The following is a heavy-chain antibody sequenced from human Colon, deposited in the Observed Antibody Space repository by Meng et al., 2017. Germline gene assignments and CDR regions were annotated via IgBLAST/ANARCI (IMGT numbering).Heavy chain of an antibody. CDR3: ARDWGDVRGGFDF. V-gene: IGHV6-1*01. Sequence: QPSVHGSVQPRPTPSRTWAMSGDIVSNNIAAGNWIRQSPSRGLGWLGRTYYRSKYYNDYALSVTSRITINPDTSKNQFSLQLNSVTPEDTAIYYCARDWGDVRGGFDFWGQGTLVTVSS. CDR2: TYYRSKYYN. J-gene: IGHJ4*02. CDR1: GDIVSNNIAA. D-gene: IGHD3-10*02.